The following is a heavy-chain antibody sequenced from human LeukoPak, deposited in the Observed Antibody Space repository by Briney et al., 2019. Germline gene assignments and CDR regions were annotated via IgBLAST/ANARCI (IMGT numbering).Heavy chain of an antibody. Sequence: GGSLRLSCAASGFTFDDYTMHWVRQVPGKGLEWVSLITWDGRYTVYADSVKGRFTISRDNNQNSLSLQMNSLRAEDTAVYYCARGGSYFDYWGQGTLVTVSS. V-gene: IGHV3-43*01. CDR1: GFTFDDYT. CDR3: ARGGSYFDY. CDR2: ITWDGRYT. J-gene: IGHJ4*02. D-gene: IGHD1-26*01.